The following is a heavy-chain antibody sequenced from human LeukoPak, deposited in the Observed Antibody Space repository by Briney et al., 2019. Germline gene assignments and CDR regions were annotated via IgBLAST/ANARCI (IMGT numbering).Heavy chain of an antibody. Sequence: SETLSLTCTVSGYSISSGYYWGWIRQPPGKGLEWIGSIYHSGSTYYNPSLKSRVTISVDTSKNQFSLKLSSVTAADTAVYYCARDGSSSWGNWFDPWGQGTLVTVSS. CDR1: GYSISSGYY. CDR2: IYHSGST. CDR3: ARDGSSSWGNWFDP. V-gene: IGHV4-38-2*02. J-gene: IGHJ5*02. D-gene: IGHD6-6*01.